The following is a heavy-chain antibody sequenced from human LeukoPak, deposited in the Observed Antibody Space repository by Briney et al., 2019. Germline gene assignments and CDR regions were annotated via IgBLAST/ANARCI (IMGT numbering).Heavy chain of an antibody. CDR1: GDSVSSNSAA. CDR3: ASTYYYDSSGYYFSVRAFDI. V-gene: IGHV6-1*01. J-gene: IGHJ3*02. Sequence: SQTLSLTCAISGDSVSSNSAAWNWIRQSPSRGLEWLGRTYYRSKWYNDYAVSVKSRITINLDTSKNQFSLQLNSVTPEDTAVYYCASTYYYDSSGYYFSVRAFDIWGQGTMVTVSS. D-gene: IGHD3-22*01. CDR2: TYYRSKWYN.